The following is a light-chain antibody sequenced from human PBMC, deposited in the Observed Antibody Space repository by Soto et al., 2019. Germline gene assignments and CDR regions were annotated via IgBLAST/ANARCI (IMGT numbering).Light chain of an antibody. V-gene: IGKV3-15*01. CDR1: QSVSSN. J-gene: IGKJ3*01. Sequence: EIVMTQSPATLSVSPGERATLSCRASQSVSSNLAWYQQKPGQAPRLLIYGASTRATGIPARFSGSGSGTEFTLTISSLQSEDFAVYYCQQYGNSGVTFGPGTKVDIK. CDR3: QQYGNSGVT. CDR2: GAS.